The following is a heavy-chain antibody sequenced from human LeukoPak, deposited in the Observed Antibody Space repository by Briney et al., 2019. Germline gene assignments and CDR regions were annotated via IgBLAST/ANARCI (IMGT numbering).Heavy chain of an antibody. CDR2: IYYSGST. J-gene: IGHJ3*02. V-gene: IGHV4-59*01. CDR3: ARELATGAFDI. CDR1: GDSIYNYY. Sequence: SETLSLTCTVSGDSIYNYYWSWIRQPPGKGLEWIGYIYYSGSTNYNPSLKSRVTISVDTSKNQFSLKLSSVTAADTAVYFCARELATGAFDIWGQGTMVTVSS. D-gene: IGHD1-14*01.